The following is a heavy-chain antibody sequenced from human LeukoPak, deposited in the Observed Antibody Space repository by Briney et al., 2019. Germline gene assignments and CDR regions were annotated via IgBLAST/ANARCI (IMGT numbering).Heavy chain of an antibody. Sequence: GASVKVSCKASGYTFTDYHINWVRRATGQGLEWMGWINPNSGDRGYTPKFQGRVTITRDTSITTAYMDLSSLRSEDTAVYFCARTTSFTASGYDYWGQGTLVTVSS. CDR2: INPNSGDR. D-gene: IGHD6-25*01. J-gene: IGHJ4*02. V-gene: IGHV1-8*03. CDR1: GYTFTDYH. CDR3: ARTTSFTASGYDY.